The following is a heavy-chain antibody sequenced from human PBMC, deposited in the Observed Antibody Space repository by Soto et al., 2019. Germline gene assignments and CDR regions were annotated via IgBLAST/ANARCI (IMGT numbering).Heavy chain of an antibody. Sequence: ASVKDSCKASGYTFTSYDINWVRQATGQGLEWMGWMNPNSGNTGYAQKFQGRVTMTRNTSISTAYMELSSLRSEDTAVYYCARASSWGKGFDYWGQGTLVTVSS. J-gene: IGHJ4*02. V-gene: IGHV1-8*02. CDR3: ARASSWGKGFDY. CDR2: MNPNSGNT. CDR1: GYTFTSYD. D-gene: IGHD7-27*01.